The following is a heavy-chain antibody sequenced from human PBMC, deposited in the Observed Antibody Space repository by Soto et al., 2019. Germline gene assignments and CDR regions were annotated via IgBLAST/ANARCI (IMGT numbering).Heavy chain of an antibody. D-gene: IGHD3-3*01. Sequence: PSETLSLTCTVSGGSFKSGSYSWSWIRQPPGKGLEWIGYGYHTGRTSYNPSLKSRVSIXXXTXXXXXSXXLXXVTXADTAVYFCAWDFDYFDSWGQGTRFSVTS. V-gene: IGHV4-61*01. CDR1: GGSFKSGSYS. J-gene: IGHJ4*02. CDR3: AWDFDYFDS. CDR2: GYHTGRT.